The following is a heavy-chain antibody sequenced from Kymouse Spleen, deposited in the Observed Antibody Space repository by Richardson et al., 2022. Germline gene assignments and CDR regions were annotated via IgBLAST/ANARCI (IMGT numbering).Heavy chain of an antibody. D-gene: IGHD6-6*01. J-gene: IGHJ6*02. V-gene: IGHV3-9*01. Sequence: EVQLVESGGGLVQPGRSLRLSCAASGFTFDDYAMHWVRQAPGKGLEWVSGISWNSGSIGYADSVKGRFTISRDNAKNSLYLQMNSLRAEDTALYYCAKDMSSSMTTDGMDVWGQGTTVTVSS. CDR3: AKDMSSSMTTDGMDV. CDR2: ISWNSGSI. CDR1: GFTFDDYA.